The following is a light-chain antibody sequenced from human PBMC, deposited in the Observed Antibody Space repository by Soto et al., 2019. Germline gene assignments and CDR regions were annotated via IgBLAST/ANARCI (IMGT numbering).Light chain of an antibody. J-gene: IGKJ5*01. CDR2: AAS. V-gene: IGKV1-39*01. CDR3: QQGYSTPIT. Sequence: DIQMTQSPSSLSASLGDRVAITCRASQSISSYLNWYQQKPGKAPKVLIYAASNLQSGVPSRFSGSGSGTDFALTISSLQPEAFGTYSCQQGYSTPITFGQGTRLEIK. CDR1: QSISSY.